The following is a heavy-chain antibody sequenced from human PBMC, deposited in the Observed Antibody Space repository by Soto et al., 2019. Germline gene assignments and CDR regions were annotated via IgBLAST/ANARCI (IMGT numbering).Heavy chain of an antibody. CDR3: ATRITVFGLLIPPFDA. CDR1: GGSVNGYY. Sequence: QVHLQQWGAGLLKPSETLSLTCAVYGGSVNGYYWNWIRQPPGKGLEWIGEINHTGGTHYNPSLKSRVIMSVDTSKDQFSLRWSSATAADTAIYYCATRITVFGLLIPPFDAGGQGTQVTVSS. J-gene: IGHJ5*02. CDR2: INHTGGT. D-gene: IGHD3-3*01. V-gene: IGHV4-34*02.